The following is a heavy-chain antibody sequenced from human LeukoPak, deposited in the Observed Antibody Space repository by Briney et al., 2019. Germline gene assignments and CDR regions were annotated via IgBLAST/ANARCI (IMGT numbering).Heavy chain of an antibody. CDR1: DFSFITYA. J-gene: IGHJ5*01. V-gene: IGHV3-23*01. CDR2: ISGVGDVT. CDR3: TRAITYFYGSVTYDWFDS. D-gene: IGHD3-10*01. Sequence: PGGSLRLSCAASDFSFITYAMSWVRQAPGKGLEWVSTISGVGDVTYYADSVKGRFTISRDNAKNMVYLQMNSLRADDTAIYYCTRAITYFYGSVTYDWFDSWGQGTRVTVSS.